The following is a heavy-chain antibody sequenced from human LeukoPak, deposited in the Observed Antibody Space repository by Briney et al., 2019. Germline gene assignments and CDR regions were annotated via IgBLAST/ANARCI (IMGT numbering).Heavy chain of an antibody. CDR1: GFTFSSYW. V-gene: IGHV3-7*01. CDR2: IKQDGREK. Sequence: PGGSLRLSCAASGFTFSSYWMSWVRQAPGRGLEWVAHIKQDGREKYYVHSVKGRSTHSRDNAKNSLYLQMNSLRADDTAVYYCARGTAARSWFDAWGQGTLVTASS. CDR3: ARGTAARSWFDA. D-gene: IGHD6-6*01. J-gene: IGHJ5*02.